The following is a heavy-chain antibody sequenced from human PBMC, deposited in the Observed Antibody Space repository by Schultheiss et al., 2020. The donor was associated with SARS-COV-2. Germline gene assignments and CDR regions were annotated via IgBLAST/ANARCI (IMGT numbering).Heavy chain of an antibody. J-gene: IGHJ6*02. Sequence: GGSLRLSCAASGFTFSTYTMNWVRQAPGKGLEWVSSISSSSSYIYYADSVKGRFTISRDNAKNSLYLQMNSLRAEDTAVYYCTRETYSYGSYGMDVWGQGTTVTVSS. V-gene: IGHV3-21*04. D-gene: IGHD5-18*01. CDR1: GFTFSTYT. CDR2: ISSSSSYI. CDR3: TRETYSYGSYGMDV.